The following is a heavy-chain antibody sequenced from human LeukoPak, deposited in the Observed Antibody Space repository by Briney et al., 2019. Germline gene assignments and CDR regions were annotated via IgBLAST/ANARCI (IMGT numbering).Heavy chain of an antibody. D-gene: IGHD6-13*01. CDR3: ASGPYPAAGTDHQFDY. CDR1: GGSISSYY. V-gene: IGHV4-59*01. CDR2: VYYSGIT. Sequence: SETLSLTCTVSGGSISSYYWSWIRQPPAKGLEWIGYVYYSGITHYNPSLKSRVTISADTSKNQFSLKLTSVTAADTAVYYCASGPYPAAGTDHQFDYWGQGTLVTVFS. J-gene: IGHJ4*02.